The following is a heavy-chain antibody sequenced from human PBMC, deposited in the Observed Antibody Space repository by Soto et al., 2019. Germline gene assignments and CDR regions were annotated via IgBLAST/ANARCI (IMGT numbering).Heavy chain of an antibody. CDR1: GGSIRSYC. V-gene: IGHV4-4*08. J-gene: IGHJ4*02. D-gene: IGHD3-22*01. Sequence: SETLSLTCTVSGGSIRSYCWTWIRQPPGEGLEWIGSICNSGTTNYNPSLKSRVTISVDTHKNQFSLKLSSVTAADTAVYYCARLRSYYDSSGYVDYWGQGTLVTVSS. CDR2: ICNSGTT. CDR3: ARLRSYYDSSGYVDY.